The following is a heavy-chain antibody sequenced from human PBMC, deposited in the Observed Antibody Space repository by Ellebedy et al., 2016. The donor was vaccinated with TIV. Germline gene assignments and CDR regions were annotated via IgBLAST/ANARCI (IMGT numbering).Heavy chain of an antibody. V-gene: IGHV4-59*08. CDR2: IYYSGNT. J-gene: IGHJ2*01. D-gene: IGHD3-16*02. CDR1: GGSFSGYY. Sequence: SETLSLTCAVYGGSFSGYYWSWIRQPPGKGLEWIGYIYYSGNTNYNPSLKSRVTISVDTSKNQFSLKLSSVTAADTAVYYCARHLLHPNLRLGELSLNWYFDLWGRGTLVTVSS. CDR3: ARHLLHPNLRLGELSLNWYFDL.